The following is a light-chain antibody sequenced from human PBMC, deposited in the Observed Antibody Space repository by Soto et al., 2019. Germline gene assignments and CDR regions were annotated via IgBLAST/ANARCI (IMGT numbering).Light chain of an antibody. J-gene: IGLJ1*01. CDR3: SSYTSSSTPYV. CDR1: SSDSGGYNY. V-gene: IGLV2-14*01. Sequence: RPGSVCRSPCRPFHNNCNGASSDSGGYNYVSWYQQHPGKAPKLMIYDVSNRPSGFSNRFSGSKSGNTASLTISGLQAEDEADYYCSSYTSSSTPYVFGTGTNVTVL. CDR2: DVS.